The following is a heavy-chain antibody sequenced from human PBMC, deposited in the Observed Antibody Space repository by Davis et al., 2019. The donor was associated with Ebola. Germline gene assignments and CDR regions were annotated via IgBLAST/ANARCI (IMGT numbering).Heavy chain of an antibody. CDR3: ADPLSSV. J-gene: IGHJ6*02. Sequence: SCKASGYTFNNHEITWVRQAPGKGLECVSVISNLAMKTFYSDSVQGRFIISRDNSKSIVSLQMNNLRVDDTAIYYCADPLSSVWGQGTTVTVS. CDR1: GYTFNNHE. CDR2: ISNLAMKT. V-gene: IGHV3-23*01.